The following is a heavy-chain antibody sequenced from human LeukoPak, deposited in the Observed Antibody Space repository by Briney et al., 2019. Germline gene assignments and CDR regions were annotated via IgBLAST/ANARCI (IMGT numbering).Heavy chain of an antibody. CDR2: IYPRDGST. J-gene: IGHJ4*02. CDR1: GYTLTELS. CDR3: ARDQEGFDY. Sequence: ASVKVSCKVSGYTLTELSMHWVRQAPGQGLEWMGMIYPRDGSTSYAQKFQGRVTVTRDTSTSTVHMEPSGLRSEDTAVYYCARDQEGFDYWGQGTPVTVSS. V-gene: IGHV1-46*01.